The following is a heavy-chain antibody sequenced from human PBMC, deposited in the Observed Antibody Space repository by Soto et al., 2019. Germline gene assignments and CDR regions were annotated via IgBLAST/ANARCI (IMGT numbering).Heavy chain of an antibody. CDR2: ISGSGGST. CDR3: AKTPDGTTGTTKTYYFDY. Sequence: GGSLRLSCAASGFTFSSYAMSWVRQAPGKGLEWVSAISGSGGSTYYADSVKGRVTISRDNSKNTLYLQMNSLRAEDTAVYYCAKTPDGTTGTTKTYYFDYWGQGTLVTVSS. V-gene: IGHV3-23*01. D-gene: IGHD1-1*01. J-gene: IGHJ4*02. CDR1: GFTFSSYA.